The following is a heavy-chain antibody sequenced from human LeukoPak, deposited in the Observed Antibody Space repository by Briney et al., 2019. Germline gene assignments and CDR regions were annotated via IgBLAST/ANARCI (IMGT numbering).Heavy chain of an antibody. CDR2: IIPIFGTA. D-gene: IGHD3-22*01. Sequence: GSPVKVSCKASGGTFSSYAISWVRQAPGRGLEWMGGIIPIFGTANYAQKFQGRVTITADESTSTAYMELSSLRSEDTAVYYCATFLFSSGYYYVAFDIWGQGTMVTVSS. J-gene: IGHJ3*02. CDR3: ATFLFSSGYYYVAFDI. V-gene: IGHV1-69*01. CDR1: GGTFSSYA.